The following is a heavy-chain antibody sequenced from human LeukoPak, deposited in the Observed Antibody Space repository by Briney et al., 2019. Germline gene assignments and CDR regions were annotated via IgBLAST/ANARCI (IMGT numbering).Heavy chain of an antibody. CDR3: ATADGSGSTIFDY. V-gene: IGHV1-24*01. D-gene: IGHD3-10*01. CDR2: FDPEDDET. J-gene: IGHJ4*02. Sequence: ASVKVSCKVSGYTLNEISMHWVRQAPGKGLEWMGGFDPEDDETIYAQKFQGRVTMTEDTSTDTAYMELSSLRSEDTAVYYCATADGSGSTIFDYWGQGTLVTVSS. CDR1: GYTLNEIS.